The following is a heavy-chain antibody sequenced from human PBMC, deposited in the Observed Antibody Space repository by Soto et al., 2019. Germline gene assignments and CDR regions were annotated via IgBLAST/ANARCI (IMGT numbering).Heavy chain of an antibody. CDR1: GFTFSSYE. CDR2: IGSSGSSI. Sequence: PGGSLRLSCAASGFTFSSYEMNWVRQAPGKGLEWVSYIGSSGSSIYYADSVKGRFTISRDNAKNSLYLQMNSLRAEDTAVYYCAREKYSSTSLDYWGQGTLVTVSS. J-gene: IGHJ4*02. D-gene: IGHD6-6*01. V-gene: IGHV3-48*03. CDR3: AREKYSSTSLDY.